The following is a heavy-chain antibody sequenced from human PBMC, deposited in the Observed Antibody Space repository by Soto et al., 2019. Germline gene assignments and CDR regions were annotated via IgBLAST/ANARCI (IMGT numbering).Heavy chain of an antibody. CDR2: ISAYNGNT. CDR3: AREPNYFDY. CDR1: GYTFTSYG. Sequence: QVQLVQSGAEVKKPGASVKVSCKASGYTFTSYGISWVRQAPGQGLEWMGWISAYNGNTKYAQKLQGRVTMTTDTSPSPADMELRSLRSDDTAGYYGAREPNYFDYWGQGTLVTVSS. V-gene: IGHV1-18*01. J-gene: IGHJ4*02.